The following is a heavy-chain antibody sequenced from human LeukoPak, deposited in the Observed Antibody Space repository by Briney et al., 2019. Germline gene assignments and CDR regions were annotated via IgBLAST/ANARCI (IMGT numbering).Heavy chain of an antibody. Sequence: GGSLRLSCAASGFTFDDYAMHWVRQAPGKGLEWVSGISWNSGSIGYADSVKGRFTISRDNAKNSLYLQMNSLRAEDTALYYCAKVPERRLRLGELSQPLDYWGQGTLVTVSS. CDR3: AKVPERRLRLGELSQPLDY. CDR1: GFTFDDYA. J-gene: IGHJ4*02. D-gene: IGHD3-16*02. CDR2: ISWNSGSI. V-gene: IGHV3-9*01.